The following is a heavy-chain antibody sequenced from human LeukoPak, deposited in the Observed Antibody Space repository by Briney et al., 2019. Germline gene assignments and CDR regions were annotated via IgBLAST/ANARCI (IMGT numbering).Heavy chain of an antibody. Sequence: ASVKVSCKASGGTFSSYAISWVRQAPGQGLEWMGGIIPILGTANYAQKFQGRVTITADKSTSTAYMELSSLRSEDTAVYYCARAWDSSSWYFDYWGQGTLVTVSS. CDR3: ARAWDSSSWYFDY. CDR2: IIPILGTA. J-gene: IGHJ4*02. CDR1: GGTFSSYA. V-gene: IGHV1-69*10. D-gene: IGHD6-13*01.